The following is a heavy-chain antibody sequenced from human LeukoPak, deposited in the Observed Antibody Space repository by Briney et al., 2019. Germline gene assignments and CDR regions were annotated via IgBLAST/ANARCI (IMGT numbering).Heavy chain of an antibody. CDR1: GYTFTSYG. CDR2: ISAYNGNT. J-gene: IGHJ6*02. Sequence: ASVKVSCKASGYTFTSYGISWVRQAPGQGLEWMGWISAYNGNTNYAQKLQGRVTMTTDTSTSTAYMELRSLRSDDTAVYYCARESERADYGDYYYYGMDVWGQGTTVTVSS. CDR3: ARESERADYGDYYYYGMDV. V-gene: IGHV1-18*01. D-gene: IGHD4-17*01.